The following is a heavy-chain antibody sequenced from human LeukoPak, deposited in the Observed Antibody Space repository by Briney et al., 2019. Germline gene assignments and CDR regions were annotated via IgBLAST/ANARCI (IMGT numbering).Heavy chain of an antibody. D-gene: IGHD6-19*01. J-gene: IGHJ4*02. CDR3: ARFLGIGSQRYYFDS. CDR2: TYYRSKWYH. CDR1: GDTVPSNSAA. V-gene: IGHV6-1*01. Sequence: SQTLSLTCAISGDTVPSNSAAWSWIRQSPSRGLEWLGKTYYRSKWYHDYAVSVRSRLSVNPDTSKNQFSLHLNSVTPEDTAVYYCARFLGIGSQRYYFDSWGQGTLVTVSS.